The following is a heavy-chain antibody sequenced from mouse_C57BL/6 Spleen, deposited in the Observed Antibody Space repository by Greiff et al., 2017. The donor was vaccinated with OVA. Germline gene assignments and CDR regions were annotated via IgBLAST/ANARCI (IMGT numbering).Heavy chain of an antibody. CDR3: ARHYGSSYDYFDY. D-gene: IGHD1-1*01. V-gene: IGHV1-7*01. Sequence: QVQLQQSGAELAKPGASVKLSCKASGYTFTSYWMPWVKQRPGQGLEWIGYINPSSGYTKYNQKFKDKATWTADKSSSTAYMQLSSLTYEDSAVYYCARHYGSSYDYFDYWGQGTTLTVSS. CDR2: INPSSGYT. J-gene: IGHJ2*01. CDR1: GYTFTSYW.